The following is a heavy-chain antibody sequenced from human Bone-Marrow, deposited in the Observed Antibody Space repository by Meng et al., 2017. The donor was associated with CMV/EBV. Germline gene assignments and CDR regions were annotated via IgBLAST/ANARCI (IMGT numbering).Heavy chain of an antibody. CDR2: IYHSGRT. CDR1: GGSISSYY. Sequence: GSLRLSCTVSGGSISSYYWSWIRQPPGKGLEWIGSIYHSGRTYSNPSLKSRVTMSVDTSKNHFSLKLSSVNAADTATYFCGRVEQLVSDYWGQGMLVTVSS. V-gene: IGHV4-59*04. D-gene: IGHD6-6*01. CDR3: GRVEQLVSDY. J-gene: IGHJ4*02.